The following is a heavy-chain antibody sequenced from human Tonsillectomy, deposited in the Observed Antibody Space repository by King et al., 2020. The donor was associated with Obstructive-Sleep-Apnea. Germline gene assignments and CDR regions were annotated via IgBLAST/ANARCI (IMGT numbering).Heavy chain of an antibody. Sequence: VQLVESGGVLVQPGGSLRLSCAASGVTFSSYMMSWVRQAPGKGLEWVSALRGCGGDTHYAESVKGRLAISRDNSQNTLYLQMNSLRADDTAVYHCAKRYYYASGSFDYWGQGTLVTVSS. J-gene: IGHJ4*02. D-gene: IGHD3-10*01. CDR2: LRGCGGDT. V-gene: IGHV3-23*04. CDR3: AKRYYYASGSFDY. CDR1: GVTFSSYM.